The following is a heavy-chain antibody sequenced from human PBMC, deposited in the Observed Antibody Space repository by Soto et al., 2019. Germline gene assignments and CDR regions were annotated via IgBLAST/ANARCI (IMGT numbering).Heavy chain of an antibody. V-gene: IGHV1-3*01. CDR3: ARMETGRVLTRPNWLDP. D-gene: IGHD2-21*02. J-gene: IGHJ5*02. Sequence: QVQLVQSGAEVKKPGASVQVSCKASGYSFSSYAIHWVRQAPGQRLEWMGWINAGNGHTRCSQKFQDRVTITRDTSVTNVYRELSSLTSEDTAVHYFARMETGRVLTRPNWLDPLGQGTLVTVST. CDR1: GYSFSSYA. CDR2: INAGNGHT.